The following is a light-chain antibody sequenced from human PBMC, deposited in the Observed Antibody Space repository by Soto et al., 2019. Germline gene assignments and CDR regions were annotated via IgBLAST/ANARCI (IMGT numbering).Light chain of an antibody. V-gene: IGKV3D-15*01. CDR3: QQYNNWPFT. J-gene: IGKJ3*01. CDR1: QSVSSN. CDR2: GAS. Sequence: EIVMTQSPATLSVSPGERATLSCRASQSVSSNLAWYQQKPGQAPRLLIYGASTRATGIPARFSGSGSGTEFPLTISGLQSEDFAVYYCQQYNNWPFTFGPATKVDIK.